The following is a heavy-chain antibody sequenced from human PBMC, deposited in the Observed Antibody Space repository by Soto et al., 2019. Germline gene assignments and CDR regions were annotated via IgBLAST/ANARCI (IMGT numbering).Heavy chain of an antibody. Sequence: EVQLVESGGGVVKPGGSLRLSCAASGFSFSTWMLWVRQAPGTGLVWLSRINSDGSSITYADSVKGGFIVSRDNAKNTLYLQINSLTAEDTAVYYCTRGSCGYGNFDYWGQGVLLTVSS. D-gene: IGHD5-12*01. V-gene: IGHV3-74*01. CDR1: GFSFSTW. CDR2: INSDGSSI. CDR3: TRGSCGYGNFDY. J-gene: IGHJ4*02.